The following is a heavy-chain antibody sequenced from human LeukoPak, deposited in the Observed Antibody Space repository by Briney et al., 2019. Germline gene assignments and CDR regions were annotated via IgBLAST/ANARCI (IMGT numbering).Heavy chain of an antibody. CDR1: GGSISSGGYY. J-gene: IGHJ4*02. CDR3: ARSTGLRYFDWLYFDY. CDR2: IYYSGST. V-gene: IGHV4-31*03. D-gene: IGHD3-9*01. Sequence: SETLSLTCTVSGGSISSGGYYWSWIRQHPGKGLEWIGYIYYSGSTYYNPSLKSRVTISVDTSKNQFSLKLSSVTAADTAVYYCARSTGLRYFDWLYFDYWGQGTLVTVSS.